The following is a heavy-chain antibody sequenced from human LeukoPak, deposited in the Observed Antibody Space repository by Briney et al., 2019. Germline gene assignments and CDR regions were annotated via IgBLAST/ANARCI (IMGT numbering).Heavy chain of an antibody. CDR3: ASIAARPDSWFDP. J-gene: IGHJ5*02. CDR2: INHSRST. V-gene: IGHV4-34*01. Sequence: SETLSLTCAVSGGSFSGYYWSCIRQPPGKGLEWIVEINHSRSTNYNTYLKSRVTISVDTSKNQFSLKLSSVTAADTAVYYCASIAARPDSWFDPWGQGTLVTVSS. D-gene: IGHD6-6*01. CDR1: GGSFSGYY.